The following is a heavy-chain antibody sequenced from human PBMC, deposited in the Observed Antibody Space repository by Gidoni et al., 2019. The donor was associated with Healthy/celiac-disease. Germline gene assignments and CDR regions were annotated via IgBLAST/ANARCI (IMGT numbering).Heavy chain of an antibody. CDR3: ARGHCSSTSCYRAGGSKAPFDY. Sequence: QVQLQQSGAGLLKPSETLSLTCAVYGGSFSGYYRSWIRQPPGKGLEWIGGINHSGSTNYNPSLKSRVTISVDTSKTQFTLKLSSVTAADTAVYYCARGHCSSTSCYRAGGSKAPFDYWGQGTLVTVSS. CDR1: GGSFSGYY. V-gene: IGHV4-34*01. CDR2: INHSGST. D-gene: IGHD2-2*01. J-gene: IGHJ4*02.